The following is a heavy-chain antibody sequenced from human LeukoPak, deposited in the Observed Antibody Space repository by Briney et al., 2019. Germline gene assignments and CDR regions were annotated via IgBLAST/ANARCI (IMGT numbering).Heavy chain of an antibody. CDR3: ARDPCSSTSCYEDAFDI. J-gene: IGHJ3*02. Sequence: GGSLRLSCAASGFTFSGYDMKWVRQAPGKGLEWVSYISTSRNTIYYADSVKGRFTISRDNSKNTLFLQMNSLRAEDTAVYYCARDPCSSTSCYEDAFDIWGQGTMVTVSS. CDR2: ISTSRNTI. D-gene: IGHD2-2*01. CDR1: GFTFSGYD. V-gene: IGHV3-48*01.